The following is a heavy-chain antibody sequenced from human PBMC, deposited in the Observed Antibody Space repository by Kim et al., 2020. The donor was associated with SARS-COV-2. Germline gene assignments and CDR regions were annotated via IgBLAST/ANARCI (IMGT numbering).Heavy chain of an antibody. J-gene: IGHJ4*02. CDR3: ARLFRGSGCYIDF. Sequence: GGSLRLSCAASGFTFSGYTMSWVRQAPGKGLEWVSAISGGARSIGYADSVKGRFTISRDNSKDTLYLQMSGLRAEDTAVYWCARLFRGSGCYIDFWGQGT. CDR1: GFTFSGYT. CDR2: ISGGARSI. V-gene: IGHV3-23*01. D-gene: IGHD3-22*01.